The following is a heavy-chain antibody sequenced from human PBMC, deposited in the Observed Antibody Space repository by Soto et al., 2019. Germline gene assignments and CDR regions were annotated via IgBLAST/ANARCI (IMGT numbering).Heavy chain of an antibody. Sequence: QKQLVQSGPEVKKPGTSVKVSCKASGFIFSTSAVQWVRQARGQRLEWIGWIVVGSGNTNYAQKFXEXVXTXXDMSTSTAYMEVSSLRSEDTAVYYCAAEEAYYTFFIPSMDVWGQGTTVTVSS. CDR2: IVVGSGNT. J-gene: IGHJ6*02. CDR3: AAEEAYYTFFIPSMDV. D-gene: IGHD3-22*01. CDR1: GFIFSTSA. V-gene: IGHV1-58*01.